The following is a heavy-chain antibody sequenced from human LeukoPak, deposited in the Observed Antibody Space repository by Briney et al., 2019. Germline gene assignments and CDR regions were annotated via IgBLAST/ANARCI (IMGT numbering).Heavy chain of an antibody. CDR1: GDSVSSNTVI. CDR3: VRAGNGTAAGLFDS. J-gene: IGHJ4*02. D-gene: IGHD6-25*01. Sequence: SQTLSLTCAISGDSVSSNTVIWNWIREAPSRGLEWLGRTYYRSKYNSDSAVSVKSRITINPDTSKNQFSLQLNSVAPEDTAVYSCVRAGNGTAAGLFDSWGQGTKVTVSS. V-gene: IGHV6-1*01. CDR2: TYYRSKYNS.